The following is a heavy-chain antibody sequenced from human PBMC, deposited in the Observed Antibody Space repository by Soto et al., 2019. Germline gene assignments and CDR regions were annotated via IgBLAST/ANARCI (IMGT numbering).Heavy chain of an antibody. CDR2: IVVGSGNT. D-gene: IGHD3-16*01. Sequence: SVKVSCKASGFTFTSSAMQWVRQARGQRLEWIGWIVVGSGNTNYAQKFQERVTITRDMSTSTAYMELSSLRSEDTAVYYCAARGAYYDYPHAFDIWGQGTMVTVSS. J-gene: IGHJ3*02. CDR3: AARGAYYDYPHAFDI. V-gene: IGHV1-58*02. CDR1: GFTFTSSA.